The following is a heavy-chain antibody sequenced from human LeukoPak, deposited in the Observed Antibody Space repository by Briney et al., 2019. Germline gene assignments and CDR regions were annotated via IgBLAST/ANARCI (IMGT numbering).Heavy chain of an antibody. D-gene: IGHD1-1*01. CDR1: GYTFISYY. V-gene: IGHV1-46*01. Sequence: ASVNVSCKASGYTFISYYMHWVRQAPGQGLEWVGIINPRSGSTTYAQKFQGRLTMTSDTSTSTVYMDLSSLRSEDTAIYYCARHSLPGTTPFDYWGQGTLVTVSS. J-gene: IGHJ4*02. CDR3: ARHSLPGTTPFDY. CDR2: INPRSGST.